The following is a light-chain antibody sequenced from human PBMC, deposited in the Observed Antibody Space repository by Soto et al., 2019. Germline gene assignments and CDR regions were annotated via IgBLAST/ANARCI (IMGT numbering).Light chain of an antibody. V-gene: IGKV1-27*01. CDR1: QVISNY. CDR2: AAS. CDR3: QKYNSAPRT. Sequence: DIQMTQSPSSLSASVGERVTITCRASQVISNYLAWYQQKPGKVLKLLIYAASTLQSGVPSRFIGSGSGTDFTLTISSLQPEDVATYYCQKYNSAPRTFGQGTKVEIK. J-gene: IGKJ1*01.